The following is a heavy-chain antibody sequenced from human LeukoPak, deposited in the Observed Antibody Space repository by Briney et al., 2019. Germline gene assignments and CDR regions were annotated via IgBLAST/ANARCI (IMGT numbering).Heavy chain of an antibody. J-gene: IGHJ3*02. D-gene: IGHD4-17*01. V-gene: IGHV4-61*01. CDR2: IYYSGST. CDR1: GGSISSGSYY. CDR3: ARDRSTVNHAFDI. Sequence: PSQTLSLTCSVSGGSISSGSYYWNWIRQPPGKGLEWIGYIYYSGSTNYNPSLKSRVTISVDTSKNQFSLKLSSVTAADTAVYYCARDRSTVNHAFDIWGQGTMVTVSS.